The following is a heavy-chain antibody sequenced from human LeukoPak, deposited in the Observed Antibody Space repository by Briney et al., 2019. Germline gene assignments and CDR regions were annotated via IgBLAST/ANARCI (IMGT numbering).Heavy chain of an antibody. CDR2: IGTAGDT. V-gene: IGHV3-13*01. D-gene: IGHD4-17*01. Sequence: PGGYLRLSCAASGFTFSSYDMHWVRLATGKGLEWVSAIGTAGDTYYPGSVKGRLTISRENAKNSLYLQMNSLRAGDTAVYYCARALDYGDYPDAFDIWGQGTMVTVSS. CDR1: GFTFSSYD. CDR3: ARALDYGDYPDAFDI. J-gene: IGHJ3*02.